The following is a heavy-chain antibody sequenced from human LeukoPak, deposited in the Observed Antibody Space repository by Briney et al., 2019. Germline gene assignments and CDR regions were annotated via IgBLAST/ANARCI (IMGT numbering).Heavy chain of an antibody. CDR1: GGSISSGSYY. J-gene: IGHJ4*02. CDR2: IYTSGST. D-gene: IGHD6-13*01. CDR3: ARTEGPYSSSWSRLDFDY. Sequence: SETLSLTCTVSGGSISSGSYYWSWIRQPAGKGLEWIGRIYTSGSTNYNPSLKSRVTISVDTSKNQFSLKLSSVTAADTAVYYCARTEGPYSSSWSRLDFDYWGQGTLVTVSS. V-gene: IGHV4-61*02.